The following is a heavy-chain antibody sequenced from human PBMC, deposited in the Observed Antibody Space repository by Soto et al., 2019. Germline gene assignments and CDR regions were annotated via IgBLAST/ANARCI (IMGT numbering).Heavy chain of an antibody. CDR1: GGTFSSYA. V-gene: IGHV1-69*01. J-gene: IGHJ4*02. Sequence: QLQLVQSGAEVKKPGSSVKVSCKASGGTFSSYAISWVRQAPGQGLEWMGGIIPIFSTANYAQKFQGRVTITADESTSTAYMELSSLRSEDXAXXXCARSSRGSSAGDYWGQGTLVTVSS. D-gene: IGHD6-6*01. CDR3: ARSSRGSSAGDY. CDR2: IIPIFSTA.